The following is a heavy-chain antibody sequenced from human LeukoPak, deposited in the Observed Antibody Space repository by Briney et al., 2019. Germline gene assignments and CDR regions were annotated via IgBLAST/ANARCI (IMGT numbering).Heavy chain of an antibody. V-gene: IGHV4-34*01. CDR2: INHSGST. D-gene: IGHD6-6*01. Sequence: SETLSLTCAVYGGSFSGYYWSWIRQPPGKGLECIGEINHSGSTNYNPSLKSRVTISVDTSKNQFSLKLSSVTAADTAVYYCASPVRFDPWGQGTLVTVSS. CDR1: GGSFSGYY. CDR3: ASPVRFDP. J-gene: IGHJ5*02.